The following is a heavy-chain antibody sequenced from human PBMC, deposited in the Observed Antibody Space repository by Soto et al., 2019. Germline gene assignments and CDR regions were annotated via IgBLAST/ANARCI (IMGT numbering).Heavy chain of an antibody. D-gene: IGHD2-2*01. Sequence: GGSLRLSCAASGFTFSRYGMHWVRQAPGKGLEWAAVIWYDGSNKYYADSVKGRFTISRDNSKNTLYLQMNSLRAEDTAVYYCARGDCSSTSCLIDYWGQGTLVAVSS. CDR2: IWYDGSNK. CDR1: GFTFSRYG. CDR3: ARGDCSSTSCLIDY. J-gene: IGHJ4*02. V-gene: IGHV3-33*01.